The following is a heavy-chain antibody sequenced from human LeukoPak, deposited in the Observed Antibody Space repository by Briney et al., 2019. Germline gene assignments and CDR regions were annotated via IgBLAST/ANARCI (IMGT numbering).Heavy chain of an antibody. D-gene: IGHD3-22*01. CDR3: TTDRPITMIVVVTSFDY. CDR1: GFTFSNAW. J-gene: IGHJ4*02. CDR2: IKSKTDGGTT. Sequence: PGGSLRLSCAASGFTFSNAWMSWVRQAPGKGLEWIGRIKSKTDGGTTDYAAPVKGRFTISRDDSKNTLYLQMNSLKTEDTAVYYCTTDRPITMIVVVTSFDYWGQGTLVSVSS. V-gene: IGHV3-15*01.